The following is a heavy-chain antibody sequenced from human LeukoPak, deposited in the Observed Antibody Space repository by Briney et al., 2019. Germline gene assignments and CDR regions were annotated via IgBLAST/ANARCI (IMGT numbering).Heavy chain of an antibody. CDR2: INHSGST. CDR3: ARHLRGGYNYKPLHNWFDP. Sequence: SETLSLTCAVYGGSLSGYYWSWIRQPPGKGLEWIGEINHSGSTNYNPSLKSRVTISVDTSKNQFSLKLSSVTAADTAVYYCARHLRGGYNYKPLHNWFDPWGQGTLVTVSS. J-gene: IGHJ5*02. V-gene: IGHV4-34*01. D-gene: IGHD5-24*01. CDR1: GGSLSGYY.